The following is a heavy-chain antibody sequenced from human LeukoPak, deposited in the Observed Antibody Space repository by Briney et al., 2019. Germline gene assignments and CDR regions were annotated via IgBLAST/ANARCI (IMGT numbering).Heavy chain of an antibody. D-gene: IGHD4-11*01. J-gene: IGHJ4*02. CDR2: IHPHGNF. Sequence: SETLSLTCAVYGGSFNGYYYSWIRQPPGKGLEWVGEIHPHGNFNYNPSLESRVTISVDTSKNQFSLRLTSVTAADTAFYYCARGTDRSKAGDHWGQGTLVTVSS. CDR3: ARGTDRSKAGDH. V-gene: IGHV4-34*01. CDR1: GGSFNGYY.